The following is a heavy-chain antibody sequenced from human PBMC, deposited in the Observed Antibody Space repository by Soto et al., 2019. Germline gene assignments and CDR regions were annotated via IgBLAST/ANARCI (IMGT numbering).Heavy chain of an antibody. D-gene: IGHD5-12*01. J-gene: IGHJ4*02. Sequence: QVQLVQSGAEVKKPGSSVKVSCKASGDTFTIFAISWVRQAPGQGLEWMGGIIPTIGTTNYAQRFQGRITITGDDSTDTAYMELSSLKSEDTAVYYCARDLGSGYDPGDYWGQGTLVTVSS. CDR2: IIPTIGTT. CDR3: ARDLGSGYDPGDY. V-gene: IGHV1-69*12. CDR1: GDTFTIFA.